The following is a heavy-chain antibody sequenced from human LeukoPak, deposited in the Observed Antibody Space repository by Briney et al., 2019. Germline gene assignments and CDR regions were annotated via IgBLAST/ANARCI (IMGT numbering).Heavy chain of an antibody. V-gene: IGHV1-18*01. CDR2: ISAYNGNT. Sequence: GASVKVSCKASGYTFTNYAISWVRQAPGQGLEWMGWISAYNGNTNYAQKLQGRVTMTTDTSTSTAYMELRSLRSDATAVYYCARDSRIAVAGPFDYWGQGTLVTVSS. CDR3: ARDSRIAVAGPFDY. CDR1: GYTFTNYA. D-gene: IGHD6-19*01. J-gene: IGHJ4*02.